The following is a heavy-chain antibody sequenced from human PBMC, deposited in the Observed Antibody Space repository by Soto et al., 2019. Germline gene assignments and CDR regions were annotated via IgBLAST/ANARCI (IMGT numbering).Heavy chain of an antibody. D-gene: IGHD3-16*01. CDR2: INKDGSDK. Sequence: EVQLVESGGGLVQPGGSLRLTCAASGFTLSGYWMSWVRQAPGKGLEWVANINKDGSDKRYVDSVKGRFTISRDNAKNLLYLEMNILRAGDTAVYYCARGGGNFDPWGQGTLVTVSS. CDR1: GFTLSGYW. CDR3: ARGGGNFDP. J-gene: IGHJ5*02. V-gene: IGHV3-7*04.